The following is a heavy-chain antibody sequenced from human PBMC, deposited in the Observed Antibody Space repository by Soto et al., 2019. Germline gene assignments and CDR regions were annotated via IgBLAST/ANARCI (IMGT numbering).Heavy chain of an antibody. J-gene: IGHJ4*02. CDR2: IIPILGIA. V-gene: IGHV1-69*02. CDR1: GGTFSSYT. CDR3: ARANGSSISYNFDY. Sequence: QVQLVQSGAEVKKPGSSVKVSCKASGGTFSSYTISWVRQAPGQGLEWMGRIIPILGIANYAQKFQGRVTITADKPTSTAYMELSSLRSEDTAVYYCARANGSSISYNFDYWGQGTLVTVSS. D-gene: IGHD6-13*01.